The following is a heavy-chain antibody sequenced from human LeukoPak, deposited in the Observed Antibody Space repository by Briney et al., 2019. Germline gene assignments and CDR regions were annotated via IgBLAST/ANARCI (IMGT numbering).Heavy chain of an antibody. V-gene: IGHV4-59*01. D-gene: IGHD3-10*01. CDR2: IHYSEST. Sequence: SETLSLTCTVSGGSISSYYWSWIRQPPGKGLEWIGYIHYSESTNYNPSLKSRVTISVDTSMNQFSLKLSSVTAADTAVYYCARSRGGSGSYNYYGMDVWGQGTTVTVSS. CDR1: GGSISSYY. CDR3: ARSRGGSGSYNYYGMDV. J-gene: IGHJ6*02.